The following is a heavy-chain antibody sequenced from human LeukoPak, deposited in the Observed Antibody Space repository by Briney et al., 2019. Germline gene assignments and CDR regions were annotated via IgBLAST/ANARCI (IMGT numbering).Heavy chain of an antibody. V-gene: IGHV1-69*13. CDR3: ARVASRRYCSGGSCYQFDY. Sequence: ASVKVSCKASGYTFTSYGISWARQAPGQGLEWMGGIIPIFGTANYAQKFQGRVTITADESTSTAYMELSSLRSEDTAVYYCARVASRRYCSGGSCYQFDYWGQGTLVTVSS. CDR2: IIPIFGTA. D-gene: IGHD2-15*01. CDR1: GYTFTSYG. J-gene: IGHJ4*02.